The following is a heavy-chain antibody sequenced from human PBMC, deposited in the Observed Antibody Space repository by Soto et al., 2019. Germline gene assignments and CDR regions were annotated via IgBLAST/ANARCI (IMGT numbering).Heavy chain of an antibody. V-gene: IGHV3-74*01. Sequence: GGSLRLSCGASGFTFSFFWMHWARQTPGQGLLWLFSISGDGQIITHADSVRGRFTVSRDNAKNTLYLKMSSLRAEDTAIYYCAKGAYGSGSYDCWGQGTLVTVSS. J-gene: IGHJ4*02. CDR3: AKGAYGSGSYDC. D-gene: IGHD3-10*01. CDR2: ISGDGQII. CDR1: GFTFSFFW.